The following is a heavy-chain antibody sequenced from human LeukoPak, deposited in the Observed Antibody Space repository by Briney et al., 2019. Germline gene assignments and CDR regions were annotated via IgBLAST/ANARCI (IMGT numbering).Heavy chain of an antibody. V-gene: IGHV3-7*04. CDR1: GFPFSSYW. CDR3: TRVGYIDEGIDY. CDR2: IKQDGSKK. J-gene: IGHJ4*02. Sequence: PGGSLRLSCVASGFPFSSYWMTWFRQAPGKGLEWVANIKQDGSKKSYVDSVKGRFTISRDNAKNSLYLQMNSLRAEDTAIYYCTRVGYIDEGIDYWGQGTLVTVSS. D-gene: IGHD5-24*01.